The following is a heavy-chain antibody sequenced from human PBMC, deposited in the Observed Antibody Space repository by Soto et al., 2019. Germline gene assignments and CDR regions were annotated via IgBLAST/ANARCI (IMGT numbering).Heavy chain of an antibody. CDR1: GFTFSSYA. V-gene: IGHV3-23*01. Sequence: LRLSCAASGFTFSSYAMSWVRQAPGKGLEWVSAISGSGGSTYYADSVMGRFTISRDNSKNTLYLQMNSLRAEDTAVYYCAKDDVVPAAMIGYWGQGTLVTVSS. CDR3: AKDDVVPAAMIGY. D-gene: IGHD2-2*01. CDR2: ISGSGGST. J-gene: IGHJ4*02.